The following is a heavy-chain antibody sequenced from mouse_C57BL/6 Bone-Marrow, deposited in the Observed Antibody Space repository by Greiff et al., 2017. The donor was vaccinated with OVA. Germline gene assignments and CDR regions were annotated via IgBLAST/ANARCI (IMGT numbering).Heavy chain of an antibody. D-gene: IGHD4-1*01. CDR3: AHWKMAPKGC. CDR2: IYPGDGDT. J-gene: IGHJ3*01. Sequence: QVQLQQSGPELVQPGASVKISCKASGYAFSSSWMNWVKQRPGKGLEWIGRIYPGDGDTNYNGKFKGKATLTADKSSSTAYMQLRSLTSEDSAVYYCAHWKMAPKGCWGQGTLVTVSA. CDR1: GYAFSSSW. V-gene: IGHV1-82*01.